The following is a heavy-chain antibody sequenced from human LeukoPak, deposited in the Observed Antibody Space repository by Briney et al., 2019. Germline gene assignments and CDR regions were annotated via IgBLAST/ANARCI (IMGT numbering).Heavy chain of an antibody. CDR2: IRSKAYGGTT. CDR1: GFTFGDYA. V-gene: IGHV3-49*04. J-gene: IGHJ4*02. Sequence: GGSLRLSCTASGFTFGDYAMSWVRQAPGKGLEWVGFIRSKAYGGTTEYAASVKGRFTISRDDSKSIAYLQMNSLKTEDTAVYYCTTDGGFLEWLPFDYWGQGTLVTVSS. CDR3: TTDGGFLEWLPFDY. D-gene: IGHD3-3*01.